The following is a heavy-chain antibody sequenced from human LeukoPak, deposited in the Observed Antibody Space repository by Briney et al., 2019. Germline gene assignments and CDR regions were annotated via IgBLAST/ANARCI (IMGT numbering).Heavy chain of an antibody. CDR1: GFTFDDYD. CDR3: AKDRTYDYVWGSYLDY. V-gene: IGHV3-9*01. Sequence: GGSLRLSCAASGFTFDDYDMHWVRQAPGKGLEWVSGISWNSGSIGYADSVKGRFTISRDNAKNSLYLQMNSLRAEDTALYYCAKDRTYDYVWGSYLDYWGQGTLVTVSS. D-gene: IGHD3-16*01. J-gene: IGHJ4*02. CDR2: ISWNSGSI.